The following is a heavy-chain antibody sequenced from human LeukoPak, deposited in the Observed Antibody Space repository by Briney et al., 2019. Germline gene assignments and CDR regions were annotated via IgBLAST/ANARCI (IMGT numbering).Heavy chain of an antibody. J-gene: IGHJ6*02. V-gene: IGHV3-23*01. D-gene: IGHD4-17*01. CDR3: AIDYGAHRYYYGMDV. Sequence: GGSLRLSCAASGFTFSSYAMSWVRQAPGKGLEWVSAISGSGGSTYYADSVKGRFTISRDNSKNTLYLQMNSLRAEDTAAYYCAIDYGAHRYYYGMDVWGQGTTVTVSS. CDR2: ISGSGGST. CDR1: GFTFSSYA.